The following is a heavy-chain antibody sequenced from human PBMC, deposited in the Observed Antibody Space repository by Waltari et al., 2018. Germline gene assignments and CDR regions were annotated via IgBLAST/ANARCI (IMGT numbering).Heavy chain of an antibody. CDR2: ISTASGNP. D-gene: IGHD1-26*01. Sequence: QVQLVQSGSELKKPGASVKIACKASGYTFTNFAVDWVRQAPGQGREGMGWISTASGNPTYARDFTGRFVFSLDTSVSTAYLQITSLKAEDTALYFCARDRVVGATDWGYWGQGTLVTVST. V-gene: IGHV7-4-1*02. J-gene: IGHJ4*02. CDR1: GYTFTNFA. CDR3: ARDRVVGATDWGY.